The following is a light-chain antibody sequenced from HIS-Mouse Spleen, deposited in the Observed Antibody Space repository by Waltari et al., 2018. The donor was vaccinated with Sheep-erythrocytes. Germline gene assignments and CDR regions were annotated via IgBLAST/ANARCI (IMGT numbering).Light chain of an antibody. CDR1: SSDVGGYHY. J-gene: IGLJ1*01. V-gene: IGLV2-11*01. Sequence: QSALTQPRSGSGSPGQSVTIPCTGTSSDVGGYHYVSWYQQHPGKAPKLMIYDVSKRPSGVPDRFSGSKSGNTASLTISGLQAEDEADYYCCSYAGSYTYVFGTGTKVTVL. CDR2: DVS. CDR3: CSYAGSYTYV.